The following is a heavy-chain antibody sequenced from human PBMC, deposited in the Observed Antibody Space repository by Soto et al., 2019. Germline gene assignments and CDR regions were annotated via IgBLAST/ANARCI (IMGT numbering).Heavy chain of an antibody. J-gene: IGHJ6*02. D-gene: IGHD6-13*01. CDR2: IYPGDSDT. V-gene: IGHV5-51*01. Sequence: PGESLKISCKGSGYSFTSYWIGWVRQMPGKGLEWMGIIYPGDSDTRYSPSFQGQVTISADKSISTAYLQWSSLKASGTAMYYCARHLGAAGGSLYGMDVWGQGTTVTVSS. CDR3: ARHLGAAGGSLYGMDV. CDR1: GYSFTSYW.